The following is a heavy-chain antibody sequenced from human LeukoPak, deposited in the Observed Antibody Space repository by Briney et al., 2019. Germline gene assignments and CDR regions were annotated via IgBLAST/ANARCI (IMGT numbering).Heavy chain of an antibody. J-gene: IGHJ6*03. CDR1: GFTFSDYC. V-gene: IGHV3-20*04. Sequence: PGGSLRLSCAASGFTFSDYCMSWIRQAPGKGLEWVSGINWNGGSTGYADSVKGRFTISRDNAKNSLYLQMNSLRAEDTALYYCARGLRFLEWFTYYMDVWGKGTTVTVSS. CDR2: INWNGGST. CDR3: ARGLRFLEWFTYYMDV. D-gene: IGHD3-3*01.